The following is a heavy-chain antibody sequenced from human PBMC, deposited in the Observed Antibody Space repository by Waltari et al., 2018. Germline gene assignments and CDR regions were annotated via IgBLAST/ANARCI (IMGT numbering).Heavy chain of an antibody. CDR3: AREYYDFWSGYSTNWFDP. V-gene: IGHV1-8*03. J-gene: IGHJ5*02. CDR2: MNPNSGNT. CDR1: GYTFTSYD. Sequence: QVQLVQSGAEVKKPGASVKVSCKASGYTFTSYDINWVRQATGQGLEWMGWMNPNSGNTGYAQKFQGRVTITRNTSISTAYMELSSLRSEDTAVYYCAREYYDFWSGYSTNWFDPWGQGTLVTVSS. D-gene: IGHD3-3*01.